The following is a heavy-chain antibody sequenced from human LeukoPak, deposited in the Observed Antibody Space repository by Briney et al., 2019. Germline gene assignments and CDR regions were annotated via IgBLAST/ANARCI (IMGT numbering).Heavy chain of an antibody. D-gene: IGHD6-13*01. CDR2: ISSSGSTI. V-gene: IGHV3-48*03. Sequence: PGGSLRLSCAAPGFTFSSYEMNWVRQAPGKGLEWVSYISSSGSTIYYADSVKGRFTISRDNAKNSLYLQMNSLRAEDTAVYYCAREFSSSWPALDYWGQGTLVTVSS. CDR3: AREFSSSWPALDY. J-gene: IGHJ4*02. CDR1: GFTFSSYE.